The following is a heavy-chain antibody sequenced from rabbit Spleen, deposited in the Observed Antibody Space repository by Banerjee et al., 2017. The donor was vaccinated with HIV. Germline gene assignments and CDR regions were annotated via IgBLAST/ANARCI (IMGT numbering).Heavy chain of an antibody. D-gene: IGHD1-1*01. J-gene: IGHJ4*01. CDR3: ARDLVAVIGWNFSL. CDR2: IYAGSSGST. V-gene: IGHV1S40*01. Sequence: QSLEESGGGLVKPEGSLTLTCTASGFDLSNYYHMCWVRQAPGKGLEWIACIYAGSSGSTYYASWAKGRFTISRTSSTTVTLQMTSLTAADTATYFCARDLVAVIGWNFSLWGPGTLVTIS. CDR1: GFDLSNYYH.